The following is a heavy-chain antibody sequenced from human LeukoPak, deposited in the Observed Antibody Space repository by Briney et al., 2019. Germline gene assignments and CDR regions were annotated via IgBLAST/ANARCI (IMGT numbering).Heavy chain of an antibody. CDR2: IGTAGDT. J-gene: IGHJ6*02. CDR1: GFTFSSYD. CDR3: ARALASSGYLYYYYYGMDV. D-gene: IGHD3-22*01. V-gene: IGHV3-13*01. Sequence: PGGSLRLSCAASGFTFSSYDMHWVRQATGKGLEWVSAIGTAGDTYYPGSVKGRFTISRENAKNSLYLQMNSLRAGDTAVYYCARALASSGYLYYYYYGMDVWGQGTTVTVSS.